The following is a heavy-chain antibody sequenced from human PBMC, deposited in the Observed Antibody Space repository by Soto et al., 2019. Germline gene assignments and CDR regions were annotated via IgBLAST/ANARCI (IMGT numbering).Heavy chain of an antibody. CDR3: TRGTKGPGHYGPGSQGWFDP. CDR1: GGTFISHA. CDR2: IIPVTETP. V-gene: IGHV1-69*06. D-gene: IGHD3-10*01. J-gene: IGHJ5*02. Sequence: ASVKVSCKASGGTFISHAINWVRQVPGQGLELMGVIIPVTETPNYAQKFQGRVTISADKSTTTVYMELISLRSEDTAVYYCTRGTKGPGHYGPGSQGWFDPWGQGTLVTAPQ.